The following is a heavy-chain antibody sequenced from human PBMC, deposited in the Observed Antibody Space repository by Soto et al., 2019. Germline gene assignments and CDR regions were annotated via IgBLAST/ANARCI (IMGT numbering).Heavy chain of an antibody. CDR2: IFHGGNT. J-gene: IGHJ3*01. Sequence: TSETLSLTCAVSGFFISSGNYWGWIRKPPGKGLEWIGSIFHGGNTYYNPSLKSRVTISVDMSKNQFSLKLNSVTAADTAVYYCARARWYDAFDVWGQGTVVTVSS. CDR3: ARARWYDAFDV. V-gene: IGHV4-38-2*01. D-gene: IGHD2-15*01. CDR1: GFFISSGNY.